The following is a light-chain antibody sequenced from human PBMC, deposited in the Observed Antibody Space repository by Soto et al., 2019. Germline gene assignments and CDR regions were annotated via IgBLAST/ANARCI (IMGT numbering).Light chain of an antibody. CDR3: QQRSNWLIT. Sequence: EIVMTQSPGTLSLSPGERATLSCRASQSVSSRLAWYQQKPGQAPRLLISGASSRATGIPARFSGGGSGTDFTLTISSLEPEDFAVYYCQQRSNWLITFGQGTRLEIK. CDR1: QSVSSR. J-gene: IGKJ5*01. V-gene: IGKV3-11*01. CDR2: GAS.